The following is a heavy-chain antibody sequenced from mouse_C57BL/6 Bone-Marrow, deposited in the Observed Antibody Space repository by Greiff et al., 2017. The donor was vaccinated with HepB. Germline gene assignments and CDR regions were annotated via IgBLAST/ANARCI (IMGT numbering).Heavy chain of an antibody. D-gene: IGHD2-5*01. CDR3: ARSYSNYGDY. CDR1: GYAFSSSW. Sequence: QVQLQQSGPELVKPGASVKISCKASGYAFSSSWMNWVKQRPGKGLEWIGRIYPGDGDTNYNEKFKGKATLTADKSSSTAYMELRSLTSEDSAVYFCARSYSNYGDYWGQGTTLTVSS. V-gene: IGHV1-82*01. J-gene: IGHJ2*01. CDR2: IYPGDGDT.